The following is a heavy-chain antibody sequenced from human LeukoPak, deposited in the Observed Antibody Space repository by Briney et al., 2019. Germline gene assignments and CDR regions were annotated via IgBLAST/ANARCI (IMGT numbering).Heavy chain of an antibody. V-gene: IGHV3-7*03. CDR3: ARARGGYDFDY. J-gene: IGHJ4*02. D-gene: IGHD5-12*01. Sequence: GGSLRLSCAASGFTFSSYWMSWVRQAPGKGLEWVANIKQDGSEKYYVDSVKGRFTISRDNAKNSLYLQLNSLRAEDTAVYYCARARGGYDFDYWGQGTLVTVSS. CDR1: GFTFSSYW. CDR2: IKQDGSEK.